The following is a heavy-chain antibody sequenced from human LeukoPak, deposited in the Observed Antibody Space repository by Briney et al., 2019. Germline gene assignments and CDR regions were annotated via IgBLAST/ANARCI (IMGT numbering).Heavy chain of an antibody. Sequence: GGSLRLSCAASGFTLRSYWMHWVRQAPGKGLVWVSRVNGDGSSTNYADSVKGRFTISRDNAKNTLYLQMNSLGAEDTAVCYCARGYYDSRVLAFDVWGQGTMVTVSS. V-gene: IGHV3-74*01. J-gene: IGHJ3*01. CDR1: GFTLRSYW. D-gene: IGHD3-22*01. CDR3: ARGYYDSRVLAFDV. CDR2: VNGDGSST.